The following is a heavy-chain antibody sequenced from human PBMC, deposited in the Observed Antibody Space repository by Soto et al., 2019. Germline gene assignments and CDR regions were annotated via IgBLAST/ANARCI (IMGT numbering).Heavy chain of an antibody. J-gene: IGHJ4*02. Sequence: ASVKVSCKASGYTFTSYAMHWVRQAPGQRLEWMGWINAGNGNTKYSRKFQGRVTITRDTSASTAYMELSSLRSEDTAVYYCATIGDVTFHYWGQGTPVTVSS. CDR1: GYTFTSYA. CDR2: INAGNGNT. CDR3: ATIGDVTFHY. D-gene: IGHD4-4*01. V-gene: IGHV1-3*01.